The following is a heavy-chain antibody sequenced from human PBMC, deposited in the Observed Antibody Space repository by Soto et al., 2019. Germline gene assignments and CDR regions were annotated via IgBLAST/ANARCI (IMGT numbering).Heavy chain of an antibody. V-gene: IGHV3-23*01. CDR3: AKAPQPATGHSSGWSPYYFDY. CDR2: ISGSGGST. CDR1: GFTFSSYA. Sequence: GESLRLSCAASGFTFSSYAMSWVRQAPGKGLEWVSAISGSGGSTYYADSVKGRFTISRDNSKNTLYLQMNSLRAEDTAVYYCAKAPQPATGHSSGWSPYYFDYWGQGTLVTVSS. D-gene: IGHD6-19*01. J-gene: IGHJ4*02.